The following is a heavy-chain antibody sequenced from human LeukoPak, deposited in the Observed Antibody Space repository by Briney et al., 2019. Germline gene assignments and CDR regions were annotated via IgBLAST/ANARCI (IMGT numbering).Heavy chain of an antibody. CDR2: ISYSGRDK. CDR1: GFTFGAYA. CDR3: AKVRSSGWYGPGDY. J-gene: IGHJ4*02. Sequence: GGSLRLSCAASGFTFGAYAMNWVRQEAGKGLEWVSSISYSGRDKFYADSVKGRFTISRDNTKNSLYLEVNNLRAEDTAVFYCAKVRSSGWYGPGDYWGQGTLVTVSS. D-gene: IGHD6-19*01. V-gene: IGHV3-21*01.